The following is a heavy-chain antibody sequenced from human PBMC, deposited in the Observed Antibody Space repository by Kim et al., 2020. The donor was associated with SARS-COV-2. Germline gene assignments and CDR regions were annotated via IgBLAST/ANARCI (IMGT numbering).Heavy chain of an antibody. Sequence: GGSLRLSCAASGFTFSSYWMSWFRQAPGKGLEWVANIKQNGSEKNYVYSVKGRFTISRDNAKNSLYLQMNILRAEDTAVYYCARDSPFGAYWGQGSLATVSS. CDR2: IKQNGSEK. J-gene: IGHJ4*02. V-gene: IGHV3-7*03. D-gene: IGHD3-16*01. CDR3: ARDSPFGAY. CDR1: GFTFSSYW.